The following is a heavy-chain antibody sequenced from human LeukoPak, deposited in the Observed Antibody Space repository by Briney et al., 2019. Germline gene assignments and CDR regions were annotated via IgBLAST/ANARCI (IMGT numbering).Heavy chain of an antibody. J-gene: IGHJ6*02. Sequence: SVKVSCKASGYTFTSYGISWVRQASGQGLEWMGWISAYNGNTNYAQKLQGRVTMTTDTSTSTAYMELRSLRSDDTAVYYCGSSSDYYGMDVWGQGTTVTVSS. D-gene: IGHD6-6*01. CDR3: GSSSDYYGMDV. CDR1: GYTFTSYG. V-gene: IGHV1-18*01. CDR2: ISAYNGNT.